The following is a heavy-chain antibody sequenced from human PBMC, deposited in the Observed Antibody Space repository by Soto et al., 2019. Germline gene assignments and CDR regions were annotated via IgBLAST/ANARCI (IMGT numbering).Heavy chain of an antibody. CDR2: INPSGGST. V-gene: IGHV1-46*01. D-gene: IGHD4-17*01. CDR3: ARDTGTGDYPLYYYGMDV. Sequence: GASVKVSCKASGYTFTSYYMHWVRQAPGQGLEWMGIINPSGGSTSYAQKFQGRVTMTRDTSTSTVYMELSSLRSEDTAVYYCARDTGTGDYPLYYYGMDVWGHGTTVTVSS. CDR1: GYTFTSYY. J-gene: IGHJ6*02.